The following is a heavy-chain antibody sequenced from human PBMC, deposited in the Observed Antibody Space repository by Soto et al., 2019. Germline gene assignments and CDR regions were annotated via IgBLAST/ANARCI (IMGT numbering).Heavy chain of an antibody. Sequence: GGSVRLSCAASGFTFSSYAMSWVRQAPGKGLEWVSAISGSGGSTYYADSVKGRFTISRDNSKNTLYLQMNSLRAEDTAVYYCAKDSRYSSSWYIVYYFDYWGQGTLVTVSS. D-gene: IGHD6-13*01. V-gene: IGHV3-23*01. CDR1: GFTFSSYA. CDR2: ISGSGGST. J-gene: IGHJ4*02. CDR3: AKDSRYSSSWYIVYYFDY.